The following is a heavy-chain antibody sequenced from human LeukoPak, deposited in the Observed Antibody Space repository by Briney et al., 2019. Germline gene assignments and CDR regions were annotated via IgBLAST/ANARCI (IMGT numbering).Heavy chain of an antibody. J-gene: IGHJ4*02. CDR2: ISGSGGST. CDR1: GFTFSSYA. D-gene: IGHD3-10*01. CDR3: ARKSASGNYPLDY. Sequence: GGSLRLSCAASGFTFSSYAMSWVRQAPGKGLEWVSAISGSGGSTYYADSVKGGFTISRDNSKNTVFLQMSSLRAEDTALYYCARKSASGNYPLDYWGQGTLVTVSS. V-gene: IGHV3-23*01.